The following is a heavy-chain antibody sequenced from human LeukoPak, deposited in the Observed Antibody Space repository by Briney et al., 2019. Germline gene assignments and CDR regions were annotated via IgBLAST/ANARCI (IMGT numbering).Heavy chain of an antibody. J-gene: IGHJ4*02. CDR2: IYSGGST. CDR1: GFTVSSNY. V-gene: IGHV3-53*01. CDR3: ARGLYYFDTSGYLYY. D-gene: IGHD3-22*01. Sequence: PGGSLRLSCAASGFTVSSNYMSWVGQAPGKGLEWVSVIYSGGSTYYADSVKGRFTISRDNSKNTLYLQMNSLRAEDTAVYYCARGLYYFDTSGYLYYWGQGTLVTVSS.